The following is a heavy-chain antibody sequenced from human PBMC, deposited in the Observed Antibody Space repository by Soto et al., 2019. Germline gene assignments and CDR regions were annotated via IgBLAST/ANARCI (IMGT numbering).Heavy chain of an antibody. J-gene: IGHJ4*02. V-gene: IGHV4-30-4*01. CDR3: SRSTGRY. CDR1: GASINSNDHY. D-gene: IGHD2-21*01. Sequence: QVQLQESGPGLVKPSQTLSLTCTVSGASINSNDHYWTWIRQSPGKGLEWIAYIYSSGSTYCNPSLKSRVTISIDTSKNQFYLKLNSVTAAATAIYYCSRSTGRYWGQGTLVTVSS. CDR2: IYSSGST.